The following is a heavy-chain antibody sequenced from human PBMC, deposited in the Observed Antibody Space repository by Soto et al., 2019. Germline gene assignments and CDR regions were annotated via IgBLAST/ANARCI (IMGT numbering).Heavy chain of an antibody. J-gene: IGHJ4*02. Sequence: GGSLRLSCSASGFTFSSYAMHWVRQAPGKGLEYVSAISSNGGSTYYADSVKGRFTISRDNSKNTLYLQMSSLRAEDTAVYYCVHHSSIAVAGTESDYWGQGTLVTVSS. D-gene: IGHD6-19*01. CDR1: GFTFSSYA. V-gene: IGHV3-64D*08. CDR3: VHHSSIAVAGTESDY. CDR2: ISSNGGST.